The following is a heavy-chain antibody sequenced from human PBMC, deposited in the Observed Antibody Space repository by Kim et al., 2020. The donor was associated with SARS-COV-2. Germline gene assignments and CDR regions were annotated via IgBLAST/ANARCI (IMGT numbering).Heavy chain of an antibody. CDR3: ARDLSGITMVRGVSLDYYYYGMDV. V-gene: IGHV4-39*07. Sequence: SETLSLTCTVSGGSISSSSYYWGWIRQPPGKGLEWIGSIYYSGSTYYNPSLKSRVTISVDTSKNQFSLKLSSVTAADTAVYYCARDLSGITMVRGVSLDYYYYGMDVWGQGTTVTVSS. CDR1: GGSISSSSYY. D-gene: IGHD3-10*01. CDR2: IYYSGST. J-gene: IGHJ6*02.